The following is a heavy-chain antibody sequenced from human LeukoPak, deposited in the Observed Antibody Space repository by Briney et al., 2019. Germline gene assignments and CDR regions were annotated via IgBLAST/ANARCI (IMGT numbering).Heavy chain of an antibody. CDR3: ARDSGSYVKNWFDP. D-gene: IGHD1-26*01. V-gene: IGHV1-2*06. J-gene: IGHJ5*02. CDR2: INPNSGGT. CDR1: GYTFTGYY. Sequence: ASVKVSCKASGYTFTGYYMHWVRQAPGQGLEWMGRINPNSGGTNYAQKFQGRVTMTRDTSTSTVYMELSSLRSEDTAVYYCARDSGSYVKNWFDPWGQGTLVTVSS.